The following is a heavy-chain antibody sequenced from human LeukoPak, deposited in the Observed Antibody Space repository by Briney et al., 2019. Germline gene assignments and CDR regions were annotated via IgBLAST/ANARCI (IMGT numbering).Heavy chain of an antibody. CDR3: ARQLTYYYDSSGYYYDY. V-gene: IGHV4-39*01. J-gene: IGHJ4*02. Sequence: PSETLSLTCTVSGGSISSSSYYWGWIRQPPGKGLEWIGSIYYSGSTYYNPSLKSRVTISVDTSKNQSSLKLSSVTAADTAVYYCARQLTYYYDSSGYYYDYWGQGTLVTVSS. D-gene: IGHD3-22*01. CDR2: IYYSGST. CDR1: GGSISSSSYY.